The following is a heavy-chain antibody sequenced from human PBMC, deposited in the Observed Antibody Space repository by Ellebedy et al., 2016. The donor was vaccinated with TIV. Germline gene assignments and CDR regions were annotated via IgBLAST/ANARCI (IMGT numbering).Heavy chain of an antibody. CDR2: ISSSSSYT. J-gene: IGHJ4*02. Sequence: GGSLRLSCSASGFTFSRYTMNWVRQAPGKGLQWISSISSSSSYTFYADSMKGRFTISRDNAKNSLFLQIESLRAEDTAVYFCARNRFTGWYYFDYWGQGTLVTVSS. V-gene: IGHV3-21*01. CDR3: ARNRFTGWYYFDY. D-gene: IGHD6-19*01. CDR1: GFTFSRYT.